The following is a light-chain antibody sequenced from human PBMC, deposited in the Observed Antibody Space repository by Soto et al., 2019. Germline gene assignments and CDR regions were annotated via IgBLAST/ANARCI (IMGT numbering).Light chain of an antibody. Sequence: EIVMTQSPATLSVSPGERTTLSCRASQSVSSNLAWYQQKPGQAPRLLIYGASTRATCIPARFSGSGSGTEFTHTITSLQSEDFAVYYCQQYNNWPRTFGQGTKVEIK. CDR2: GAS. CDR3: QQYNNWPRT. J-gene: IGKJ1*01. CDR1: QSVSSN. V-gene: IGKV3-15*01.